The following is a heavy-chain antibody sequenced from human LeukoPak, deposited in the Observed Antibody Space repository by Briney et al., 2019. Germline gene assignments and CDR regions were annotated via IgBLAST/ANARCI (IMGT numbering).Heavy chain of an antibody. CDR2: INPNSGGT. V-gene: IGHV1-2*02. Sequence: GAPVKVSCKASGYTFTAYYMHWVRQAPGQGLEWMGWINPNSGGTNYAQKFQGRVTMTRDTSISTAYMELSRLRSDDTAVYYCARDRVVVPAAFDYWGQGTLVTVSS. CDR1: GYTFTAYY. D-gene: IGHD2-2*01. CDR3: ARDRVVVPAAFDY. J-gene: IGHJ4*02.